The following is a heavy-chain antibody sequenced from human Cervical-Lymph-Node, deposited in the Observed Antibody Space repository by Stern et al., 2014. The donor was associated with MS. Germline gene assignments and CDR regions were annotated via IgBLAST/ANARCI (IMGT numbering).Heavy chain of an antibody. J-gene: IGHJ4*02. CDR3: ARGGEYYDSSGYSLLDY. Sequence: VQLLESGPGLVKPSQTLSLTCTVSGGSISSGDYYWSWIRQPPGKGLEWIGYIYYSGSTYYNPSLKSRVTISVDTSKNQFSLKLSSVTAADTAVYYCARGGEYYDSSGYSLLDYWGQGTLVTVSS. CDR1: GGSISSGDYY. CDR2: IYYSGST. V-gene: IGHV4-30-4*01. D-gene: IGHD3-22*01.